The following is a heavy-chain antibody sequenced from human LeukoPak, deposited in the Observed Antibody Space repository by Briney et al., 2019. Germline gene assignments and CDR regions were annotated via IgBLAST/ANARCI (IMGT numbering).Heavy chain of an antibody. CDR3: ATPLRGYFQH. CDR2: FDPEDGET. V-gene: IGHV1-24*01. J-gene: IGHJ1*01. Sequence: ASVKVSCKASGYTFTSYDINWVRQAPGKGLEWMGGFDPEDGETIYAQKFQGRVTMTEDTSTDTAYMELSSLRSEDTAVYYCATPLRGYFQHWGQGTLVTVSS. CDR1: GYTFTSYD. D-gene: IGHD3-10*01.